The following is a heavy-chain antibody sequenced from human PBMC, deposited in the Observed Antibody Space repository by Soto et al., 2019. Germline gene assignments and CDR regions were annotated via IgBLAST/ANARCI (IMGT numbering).Heavy chain of an antibody. D-gene: IGHD6-13*01. Sequence: QVQLVQSGAEVKKPGASVKVSCKASGYTFTSYGISWVRQAPGQGLEWMGWISAYNGNTNYAQKLQGRVTMTTDTSTSTAYMELRSLRSDDTAVYYCAGFQQLVRLGDYYYYGMDVWGQGPTVTVSS. CDR2: ISAYNGNT. V-gene: IGHV1-18*01. CDR3: AGFQQLVRLGDYYYYGMDV. CDR1: GYTFTSYG. J-gene: IGHJ6*02.